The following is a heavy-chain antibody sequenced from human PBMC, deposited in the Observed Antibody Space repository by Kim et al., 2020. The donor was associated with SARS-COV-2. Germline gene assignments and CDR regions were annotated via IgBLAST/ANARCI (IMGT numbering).Heavy chain of an antibody. D-gene: IGHD2-2*01. CDR2: ISSSSSYI. CDR3: ARDFILVPAAIYYYGMDV. V-gene: IGHV3-21*01. Sequence: GGSLRLSCVASGFTFSSYSMNWVRQAPGKGLGWVSSISSSSSYIYYADSVKGRFTISRDNAKNSLYLQMNSLRAEDTAVYYCARDFILVPAAIYYYGMDVWGQGTTVTVSS. CDR1: GFTFSSYS. J-gene: IGHJ6*02.